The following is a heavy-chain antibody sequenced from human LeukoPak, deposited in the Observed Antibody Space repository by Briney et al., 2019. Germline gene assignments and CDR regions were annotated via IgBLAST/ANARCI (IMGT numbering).Heavy chain of an antibody. D-gene: IGHD5-12*01. J-gene: IGHJ4*02. CDR1: GYTFSGYY. Sequence: ASVKVSCKASGYTFSGYYMNWVRQAPGQGLEWMGWINPKSGGTNYAQKFQGRVTMTRDTSISTAYMELSRLRSDDTAVYYCARLVRRLQRLNIGRDSDYATGYYLDSWGQGTLVTVSS. CDR2: INPKSGGT. V-gene: IGHV1-2*02. CDR3: ARLVRRLQRLNIGRDSDYATGYYLDS.